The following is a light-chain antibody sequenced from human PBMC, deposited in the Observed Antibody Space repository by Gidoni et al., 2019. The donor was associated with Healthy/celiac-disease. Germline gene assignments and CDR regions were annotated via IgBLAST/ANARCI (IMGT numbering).Light chain of an antibody. CDR2: GNS. CDR1: SSNIGAGYD. Sequence: QSVLTQPPSVSGAPGQRVTISCPGSSSNIGAGYDVHWYQQLPGTAPKLLIYGNSNRPSGVPDRFSGSKSGTSASLAITGLQAEDEADYYCQSYDSSLSDSVFGGGTKLTVL. V-gene: IGLV1-40*01. J-gene: IGLJ2*01. CDR3: QSYDSSLSDSV.